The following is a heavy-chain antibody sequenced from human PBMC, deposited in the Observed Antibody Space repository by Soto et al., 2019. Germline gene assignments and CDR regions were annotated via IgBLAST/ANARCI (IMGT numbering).Heavy chain of an antibody. D-gene: IGHD4-17*01. Sequence: ASVKVSCKASGYTFPGYYMHWVRQAPGQGLEWMGWINPNSGGTNYAQKFQGWVTMTRDTSISTAYMELSRLRSDDTAVYYCASSSDPHGDLNCYYYGMDVWGQGTTVTVSS. V-gene: IGHV1-2*04. CDR1: GYTFPGYY. CDR3: ASSSDPHGDLNCYYYGMDV. CDR2: INPNSGGT. J-gene: IGHJ6*02.